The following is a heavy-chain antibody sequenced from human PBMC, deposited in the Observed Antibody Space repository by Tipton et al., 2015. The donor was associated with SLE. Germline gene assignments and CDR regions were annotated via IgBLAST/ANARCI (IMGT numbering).Heavy chain of an antibody. V-gene: IGHV3-15*01. CDR3: TTDPSSITFGGVFDLDY. CDR1: AFTFSNAW. CDR2: IKSKADGGTT. Sequence: GSLRLSCAASAFTFSNAWMSWVRQAPGKGLEWVGRIKSKADGGTTDYAAPVKGRFTISRDDSKNTLYLQMNSLKTEDTAVYYCTTDPSSITFGGVFDLDYWGQGTLVTVSS. J-gene: IGHJ4*02. D-gene: IGHD3-16*02.